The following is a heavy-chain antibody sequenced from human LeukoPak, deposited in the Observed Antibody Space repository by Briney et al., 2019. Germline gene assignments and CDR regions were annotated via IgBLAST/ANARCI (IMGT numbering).Heavy chain of an antibody. CDR2: IYHSGST. V-gene: IGHV4-38-2*01. J-gene: IGHJ4*02. CDR3: ARLIGYYDSSGYSEPNDY. D-gene: IGHD3-22*01. CDR1: GYSISSGYC. Sequence: SETPSLTCAVSGYSISSGYCWGWIRQPPGKGLEWIGSIYHSGSTYYNPSLKSRVTISVDTSKNQFSLKLSSVTAADTAVYYCARLIGYYDSSGYSEPNDYWGQGTLVTVSS.